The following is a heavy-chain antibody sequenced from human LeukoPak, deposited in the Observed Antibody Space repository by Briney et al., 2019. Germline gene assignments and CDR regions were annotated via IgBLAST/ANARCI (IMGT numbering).Heavy chain of an antibody. CDR2: TYYRSKWSN. CDR1: GDSVSSGSAA. J-gene: IGHJ5*01. D-gene: IGHD6-19*01. Sequence: SQTLSLTFAISGDSVSSGSAAWHWIRQSPSRGLEWLAKTYYRSKWSNDYSTSVASRITITSDTSKNQFSLQLKSVTPEDTAVYYCARAVTAVAGTLDSWGQGTLVTVSS. CDR3: ARAVTAVAGTLDS. V-gene: IGHV6-1*01.